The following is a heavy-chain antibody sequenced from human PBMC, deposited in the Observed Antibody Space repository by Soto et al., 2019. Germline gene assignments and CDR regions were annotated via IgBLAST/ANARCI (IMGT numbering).Heavy chain of an antibody. CDR1: GFTFDDYA. Sequence: EVQLVESGGGFVQPGRSLRLSCAASGFTFDDYAMHWVRQAPGKGLEWVSGISWNSGSIGYADSVKGPFTISRDNATNSMYLNMNSQRAEDTAFYYCATASLITSGSYWWEFDYWGQGPLVPV. J-gene: IGHJ4*02. CDR2: ISWNSGSI. V-gene: IGHV3-9*01. D-gene: IGHD1-26*01. CDR3: ATASLITSGSYWWEFDY.